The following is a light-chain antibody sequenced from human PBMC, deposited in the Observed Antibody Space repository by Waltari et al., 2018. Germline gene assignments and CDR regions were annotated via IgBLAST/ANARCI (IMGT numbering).Light chain of an antibody. CDR1: SSNIGSNS. CDR3: AAWDDSLNGYWV. V-gene: IGLV1-44*01. Sequence: QSVLTQPPSVSGTPGQRVTISCSGSSSNIGSNSVSWYQQLPGTAPKLLIFRNTERPSGVPDRFSGSTSGTSASLAISGLQSADEADYYCAAWDDSLNGYWVFGGGTKLTVL. J-gene: IGLJ3*02. CDR2: RNT.